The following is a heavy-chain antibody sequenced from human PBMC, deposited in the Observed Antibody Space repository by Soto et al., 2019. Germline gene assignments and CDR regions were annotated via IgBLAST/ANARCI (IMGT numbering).Heavy chain of an antibody. CDR1: GGSITSHY. D-gene: IGHD3-10*01. V-gene: IGHV4-59*08. CDR2: KHHGGLT. CDR3: ARQGFGQLHGLVDV. J-gene: IGHJ6*02. Sequence: QVPLQESGPGLVKPSETLSLTCSVSGGSITSHYCSWFRQPPGKGLEWIGYKHHGGLTSYNPSLKNRVTLSVDTSKNLFSLKVSSVTAADTALYYCARQGFGQLHGLVDVWGPGTTVTVSS.